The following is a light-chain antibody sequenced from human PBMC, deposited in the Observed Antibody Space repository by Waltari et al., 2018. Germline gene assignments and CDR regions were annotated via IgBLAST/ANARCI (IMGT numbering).Light chain of an antibody. CDR2: YDS. CDR3: QVWDANTDPGV. J-gene: IGLJ1*01. V-gene: IGLV3-21*01. CDR1: NIESNS. Sequence: SYVLTQPPSVSVAPGETARLTCWGNNIESNSVHGYRQRPGQAPVLVISYDSDRPSGIPDRLSGSNSGNTATLTISRVEAGDEADYYCQVWDANTDPGVFGTGTEVTVL.